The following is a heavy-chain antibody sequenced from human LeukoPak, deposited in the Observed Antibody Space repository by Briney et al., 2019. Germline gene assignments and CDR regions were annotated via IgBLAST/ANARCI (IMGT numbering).Heavy chain of an antibody. Sequence: SQTLSLTCAISGYSVSSNSAAWNWIRQSPSRGLEWLGRTYYRSKWYNDYAVSVKSRITINPDTSKNQFSLQLNSVTPEDTAVYYCARDLTGDPYYYYYGMDVWGQGTTVTVSS. CDR3: ARDLTGDPYYYYYGMDV. J-gene: IGHJ6*02. V-gene: IGHV6-1*01. CDR2: TYYRSKWYN. D-gene: IGHD1-14*01. CDR1: GYSVSSNSAA.